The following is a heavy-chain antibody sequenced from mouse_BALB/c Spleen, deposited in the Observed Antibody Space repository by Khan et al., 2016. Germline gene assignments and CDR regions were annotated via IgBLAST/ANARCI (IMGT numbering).Heavy chain of an antibody. CDR1: GYSITSDYA. Sequence: EVQLQESGPGLVKPSQSLSLTCTVTGYSITSDYAWNWIRQFPGNKLEWMGYISYSGSTSYNPSLKSRISITRDTSKNQFFLQLNSVTTEDTATYYCARSRGNYFDYWGQGTTLPVSS. CDR2: ISYSGST. V-gene: IGHV3-2*02. CDR3: ARSRGNYFDY. J-gene: IGHJ2*01.